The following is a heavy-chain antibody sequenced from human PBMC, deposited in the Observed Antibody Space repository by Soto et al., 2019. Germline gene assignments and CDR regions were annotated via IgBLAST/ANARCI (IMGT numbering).Heavy chain of an antibody. CDR2: IYPDDSDT. J-gene: IGHJ3*02. V-gene: IGHV5-51*01. CDR3: ARHQGEQSAFDI. Sequence: GESLKISCKGSGYSFTLYWIAWVRQLPGKGLEWMGIIYPDDSDTRYSPSFQGQVTISADESITTAFLQWSSLKASDTGMYYCARHQGEQSAFDIWGQGTMVTVSS. CDR1: GYSFTLYW. D-gene: IGHD3-16*01.